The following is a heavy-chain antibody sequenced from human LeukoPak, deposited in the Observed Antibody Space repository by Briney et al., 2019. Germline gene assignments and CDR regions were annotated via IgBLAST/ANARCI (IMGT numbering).Heavy chain of an antibody. CDR2: ISYDGSNK. CDR3: AKKGPYDSSGYSVY. D-gene: IGHD3-22*01. V-gene: IGHV3-30*18. J-gene: IGHJ4*02. Sequence: GGSLRLSCAASGFTFSSYGMHWVRQAPGKGLEWVAVISYDGSNKYYADSVKGRFTISRDNSKNTLYLQMNSLRAEDTAVYYCAKKGPYDSSGYSVYWGQGTLVTVSS. CDR1: GFTFSSYG.